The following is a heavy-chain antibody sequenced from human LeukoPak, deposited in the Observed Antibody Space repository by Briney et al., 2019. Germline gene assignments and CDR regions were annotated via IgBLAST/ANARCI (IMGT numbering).Heavy chain of an antibody. CDR1: GFTFSSSW. J-gene: IGHJ6*03. CDR3: AKAPRFGDHATEYYYYYMDV. Sequence: QAGGSLRLSCAAYGFTFSSSWMSSVRQAPGKGLEWVSSISRSGGSTFYADSVKGRFTISRDNSKNTLYLQMNSLRAEDTAVYYCAKAPRFGDHATEYYYYYMDVWGKGTTVTVSS. D-gene: IGHD3-3*01. CDR2: ISRSGGST. V-gene: IGHV3-23*01.